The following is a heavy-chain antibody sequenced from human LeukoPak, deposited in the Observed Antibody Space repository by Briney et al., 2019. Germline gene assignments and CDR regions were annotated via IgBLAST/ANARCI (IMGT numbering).Heavy chain of an antibody. CDR3: ARVGTSYCSSTSCYGGYYYYYGMDV. CDR1: GYTFTSYG. J-gene: IGHJ6*02. V-gene: IGHV1-18*01. CDR2: ISTYNGNT. D-gene: IGHD2-2*01. Sequence: GASVKVSCTASGYTFTSYGISWVRQAPGQGLEWMGWISTYNGNTNYAQKFQGRVTITADESTSTAYMELSSLRSEDTAVYYCARVGTSYCSSTSCYGGYYYYYGMDVWGQGTTVTVSS.